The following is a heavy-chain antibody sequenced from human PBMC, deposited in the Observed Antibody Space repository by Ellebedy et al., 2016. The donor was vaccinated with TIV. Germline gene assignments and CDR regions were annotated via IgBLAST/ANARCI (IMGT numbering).Heavy chain of an antibody. V-gene: IGHV1-8*03. D-gene: IGHD6-19*01. CDR2: INTNTGAT. J-gene: IGHJ4*02. CDR3: ARGRTSAWYDPPEH. CDR1: GYPFANYD. Sequence: AASVKVSCKASGYPFANYDLNWVRQATGQGLEWMGWINTNTGATAYAQKFQGRVVITRDTSTGTTYMELSSLRLDDAAVYYCARGRTSAWYDPPEHWGQGTLVSVSS.